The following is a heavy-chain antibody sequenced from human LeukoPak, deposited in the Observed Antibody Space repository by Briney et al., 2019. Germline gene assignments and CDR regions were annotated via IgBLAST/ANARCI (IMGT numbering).Heavy chain of an antibody. Sequence: GGSLRLSCAASGFTFSSYGMHWVRQAPGKGLEWVAFIRYDGSNKYYADSVKGRFTISRDNSKNTLYLQVNSLRAEDTAVYYCAKLGYCSSTSCYTLVDYWGQGTLVTVSS. D-gene: IGHD2-2*02. V-gene: IGHV3-30*02. J-gene: IGHJ4*02. CDR1: GFTFSSYG. CDR3: AKLGYCSSTSCYTLVDY. CDR2: IRYDGSNK.